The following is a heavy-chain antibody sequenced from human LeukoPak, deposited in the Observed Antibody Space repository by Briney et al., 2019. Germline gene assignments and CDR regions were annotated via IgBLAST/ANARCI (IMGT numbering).Heavy chain of an antibody. CDR2: ISSSSSYI. J-gene: IGHJ4*02. CDR1: GFTFSSHS. Sequence: GGSLRLSCAASGFTFSSHSMNWVRQAPGKGLEWVSSISSSSSYIYYADSVKGRFTISRDNAKNSLYLQMNSLRAEDTAVYYCARQIGAVKLDYWGQGTLVTVSS. CDR3: ARQIGAVKLDY. V-gene: IGHV3-21*01. D-gene: IGHD3-10*01.